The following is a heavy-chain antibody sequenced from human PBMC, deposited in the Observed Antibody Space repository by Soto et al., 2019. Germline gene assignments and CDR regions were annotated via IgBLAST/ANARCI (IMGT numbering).Heavy chain of an antibody. D-gene: IGHD5-12*01. CDR3: ARDRGIHIVATSGREYYFDY. CDR2: INPSGGST. CDR1: GYTFTSHY. Sequence: GASVKVSCKASGYTFTSHYMHWVRQAPGQGLEWMGIINPSGGSTSYAQKFQGRVTMTRDTSTSTVYMELSSLRSEDTAVYYCARDRGIHIVATSGREYYFDYWGQGTLVTVSS. J-gene: IGHJ4*02. V-gene: IGHV1-46*01.